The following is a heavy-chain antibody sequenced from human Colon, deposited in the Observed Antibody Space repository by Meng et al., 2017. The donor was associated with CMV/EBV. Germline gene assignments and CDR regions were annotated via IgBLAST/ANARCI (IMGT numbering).Heavy chain of an antibody. Sequence: EAQLLESGGGLVQPGGSLRLSCAASGFSISDYAMDWVRQAPGKGLEWVSVISASGDITFYTESVKGRFTIGRDTSKNTVYLQMDSLRAEDTAVYYCARAPTRKYYFHFWGQGRLVTVSS. CDR2: ISASGDIT. J-gene: IGHJ4*02. D-gene: IGHD5-24*01. CDR3: ARAPTRKYYFHF. V-gene: IGHV3-23*01. CDR1: GFSISDYA.